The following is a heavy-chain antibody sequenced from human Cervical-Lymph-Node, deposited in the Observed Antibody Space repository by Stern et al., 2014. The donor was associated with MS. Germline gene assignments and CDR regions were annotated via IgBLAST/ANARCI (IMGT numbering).Heavy chain of an antibody. Sequence: EVQLVESGAEVKKPGASLKISCKGSGYTFTANWIPWVRQTPGKGLEWRRIVYPGDSDPRYHPSFQGQVTISADKSITAAYLQWSSLKASDAAMYCCARDYGDYAFDYWGQGTLVTVSS. J-gene: IGHJ4*02. V-gene: IGHV5-51*01. CDR2: VYPGDSDP. CDR3: ARDYGDYAFDY. CDR1: GYTFTANW. D-gene: IGHD4-17*01.